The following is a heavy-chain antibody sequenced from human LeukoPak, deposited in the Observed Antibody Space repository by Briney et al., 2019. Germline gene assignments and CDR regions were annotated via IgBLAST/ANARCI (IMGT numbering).Heavy chain of an antibody. CDR3: ARDLAYSRLDY. V-gene: IGHV3-7*01. D-gene: IGHD5-18*01. CDR2: INPDGNKK. J-gene: IGHJ4*02. CDR1: GLTFSSSW. Sequence: GGSLRLSCAVSGLTFSSSWMDWVRQAPGKGLEWVASINPDGNKKYSADSVKGRFTISRDNAENSLYLKMNSLRVEDRAFYYCARDLAYSRLDYWGQGMLVTVSS.